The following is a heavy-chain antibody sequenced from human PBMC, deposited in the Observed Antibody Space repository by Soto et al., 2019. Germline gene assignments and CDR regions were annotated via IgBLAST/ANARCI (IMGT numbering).Heavy chain of an antibody. V-gene: IGHV4-4*02. D-gene: IGHD2-8*01. CDR2: ISHTGST. CDR3: ARIDYTDGVCEWNWFDP. Sequence: QVQLQESGPGLVKPSETLPLTCAVSGDSISSVNWWTWVRQPPGKGLEWIGEISHTGSTNYNPSLKSRATISVDKSKNQFSLNLRSVTAADTAVYYCARIDYTDGVCEWNWFDPWGQGTLVTVSS. J-gene: IGHJ5*02. CDR1: GDSISSVNW.